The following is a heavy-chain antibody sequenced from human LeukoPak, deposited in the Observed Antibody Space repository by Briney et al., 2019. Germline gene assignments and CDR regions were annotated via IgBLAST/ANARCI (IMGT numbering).Heavy chain of an antibody. Sequence: GGSLRLSCGASGFTFSDYYMSWIRQAPGKGLEWVSYISSNGSIINYADSVKGRFTISRDNAKNSLYLQMNSLRAEDTAIYYCARDERLLSFLKWGQGTLVTVSS. J-gene: IGHJ4*02. CDR1: GFTFSDYY. CDR3: ARDERLLSFLK. V-gene: IGHV3-11*01. D-gene: IGHD3-3*01. CDR2: ISSNGSII.